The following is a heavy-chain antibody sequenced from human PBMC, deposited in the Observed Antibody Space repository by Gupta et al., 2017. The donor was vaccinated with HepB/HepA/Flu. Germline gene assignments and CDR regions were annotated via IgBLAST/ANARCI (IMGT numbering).Heavy chain of an antibody. CDR2: IYPGDSES. D-gene: IGHD3-3*01. J-gene: IGHJ6*03. Sequence: ERELGLSGAEETKHGESLKISCTASYSRFPSSCLRWVPPTPGKGLEWMGIIYPGDSESRYSPSCEEKITISADKSISTAYRQWSSLKASDTAMYYCARQGVVTTQIGKYHYMDVWGKGTTVTVAS. CDR1: YSRFPSSC. V-gene: IGHV5-51*01. CDR3: ARQGVVTTQIGKYHYMDV.